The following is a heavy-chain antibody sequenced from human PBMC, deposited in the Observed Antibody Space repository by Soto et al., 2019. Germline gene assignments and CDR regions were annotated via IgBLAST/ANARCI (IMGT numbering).Heavy chain of an antibody. J-gene: IGHJ4*02. CDR2: IYYSGST. Sequence: PSETLSLTCTVSGGSISTYYWSWIRQPPGKGLEWIGYIYYSGSTNYNPSLKSRVTISVDTSKNQFSLKLGAVTAADTAVYYCTRGGLEPVDYWGQGTLVTVSS. D-gene: IGHD1-1*01. V-gene: IGHV4-59*01. CDR3: TRGGLEPVDY. CDR1: GGSISTYY.